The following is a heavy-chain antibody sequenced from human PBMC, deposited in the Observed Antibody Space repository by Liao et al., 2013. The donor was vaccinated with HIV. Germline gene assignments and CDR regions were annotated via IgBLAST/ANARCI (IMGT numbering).Heavy chain of an antibody. Sequence: QLQLQESGPGLVKPSETLSLTCTVSGGSISGYYWSWIRQPAGKGLEWIGRVYTSGSTNYNPSLKSRVTMSVDTSKNQFSLKLSSVTAADTAVYYCARGPYYDSRGYYPFDFWGQGTLVTVSS. V-gene: IGHV4-4*07. CDR1: GGSISGYY. D-gene: IGHD3-22*01. J-gene: IGHJ4*02. CDR3: ARGPYYDSRGYYPFDF. CDR2: VYTSGST.